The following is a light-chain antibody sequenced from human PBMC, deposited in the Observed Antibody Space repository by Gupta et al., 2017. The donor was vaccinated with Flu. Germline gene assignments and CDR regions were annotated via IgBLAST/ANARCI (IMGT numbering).Light chain of an antibody. CDR2: EVS. V-gene: IGLV2-14*01. Sequence: QSALTQPASASGSPGQSITISCPGTSSDVDGYNYVSCYQQHPGQAPKLMIYEVSSRPSGVSNRFSGSKAGNTAFLTISGLQAEDDADYYCTSYASSTRVFGGGTKLTVL. CDR3: TSYASSTRV. J-gene: IGLJ3*02. CDR1: SSDVDGYNY.